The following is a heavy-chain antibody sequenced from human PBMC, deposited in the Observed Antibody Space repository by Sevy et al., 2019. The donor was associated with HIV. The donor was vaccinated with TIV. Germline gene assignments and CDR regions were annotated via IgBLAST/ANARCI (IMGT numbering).Heavy chain of an antibody. CDR2: ISGSGGST. CDR3: AKDPTRRGYCSSTSCYGYWFDP. V-gene: IGHV3-23*01. Sequence: GGSLRLSCAASGFTFSSYAMSWVRQAPGKGLEWVSAISGSGGSTYYADSVKGQFTISRDNSKNTLYLQMNSLRAEDTAVYYCAKDPTRRGYCSSTSCYGYWFDPWGQGTLVTVSS. J-gene: IGHJ5*02. D-gene: IGHD2-2*01. CDR1: GFTFSSYA.